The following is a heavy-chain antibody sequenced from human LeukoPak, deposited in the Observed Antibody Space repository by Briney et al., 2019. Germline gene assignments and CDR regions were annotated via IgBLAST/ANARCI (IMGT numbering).Heavy chain of an antibody. CDR1: GFTFSSSP. J-gene: IGHJ5*02. D-gene: IGHD6-13*01. Sequence: PGGSLRLSCSASGFTFSSSPMHWVRQAPGKGLVYVSAISSTGGTTYYADSVKGRFTISRDNSKNTLYLQMNSLRAEDTAVYFCARQAYSSNLGWFDPWGQGTLVTVSS. CDR3: ARQAYSSNLGWFDP. V-gene: IGHV3-64*04. CDR2: ISSTGGTT.